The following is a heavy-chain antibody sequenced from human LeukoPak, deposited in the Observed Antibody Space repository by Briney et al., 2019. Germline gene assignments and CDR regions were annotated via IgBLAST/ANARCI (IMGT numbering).Heavy chain of an antibody. J-gene: IGHJ3*02. CDR1: GDTVSSNSAA. Sequence: SQTLSLTFAISGDTVSSNSAACNWIRQSPSRGLEWLGRTYYRSKWYNGYAVSVKSRITINPDTSKNQFSLQLNSVTPEDTAVYYCAAAAGAAPGIAFDMWGQGTMVTVSS. V-gene: IGHV6-1*01. CDR3: AAAAGAAPGIAFDM. D-gene: IGHD6-13*01. CDR2: TYYRSKWYN.